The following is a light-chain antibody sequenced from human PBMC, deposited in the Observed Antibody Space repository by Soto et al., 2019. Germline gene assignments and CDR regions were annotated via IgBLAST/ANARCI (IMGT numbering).Light chain of an antibody. CDR3: RSYTSSSTLV. CDR1: ISDVGGYNY. Sequence: QAPGTQAAWVSGSPGQSVAISCTGTISDVGGYNYVSWYQQHPGKAPKLMIYEVSNRPSGVSNRFSGSKSGNTASLTISGLQAEDEADYYCRSYTSSSTLVFGTGTKVTVL. J-gene: IGLJ1*01. CDR2: EVS. V-gene: IGLV2-14*01.